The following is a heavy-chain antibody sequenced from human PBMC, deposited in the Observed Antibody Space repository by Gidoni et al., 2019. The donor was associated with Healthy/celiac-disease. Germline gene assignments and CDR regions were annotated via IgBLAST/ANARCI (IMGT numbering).Heavy chain of an antibody. Sequence: QVQLVESGGGVVQPGRSLRLSCAASGFTFSSYGLHWVRQAPGKGLEWVAVIWYDGSNKYYADSVKGRFTISRDNSKNTLYLQMNSLRAEDTAVYYCARDLNTMIVSGAFDIWGQGTMVTVSS. V-gene: IGHV3-33*01. CDR2: IWYDGSNK. D-gene: IGHD3-22*01. J-gene: IGHJ3*02. CDR3: ARDLNTMIVSGAFDI. CDR1: GFTFSSYG.